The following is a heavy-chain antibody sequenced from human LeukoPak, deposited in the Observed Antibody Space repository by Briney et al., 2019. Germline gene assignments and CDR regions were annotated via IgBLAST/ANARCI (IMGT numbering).Heavy chain of an antibody. Sequence: HPGGSLRLSCAASGFTFSSYAMSWVRQAPGKGLEWVSVIYSGGSTYYADSVKGRFTISRDNSKNTLYLQMNSLRAEDTAVYYCARSTLPAATGYYFDYWGQGTLVTVSS. V-gene: IGHV3-66*02. D-gene: IGHD2-2*01. CDR2: IYSGGST. CDR3: ARSTLPAATGYYFDY. CDR1: GFTFSSYA. J-gene: IGHJ4*02.